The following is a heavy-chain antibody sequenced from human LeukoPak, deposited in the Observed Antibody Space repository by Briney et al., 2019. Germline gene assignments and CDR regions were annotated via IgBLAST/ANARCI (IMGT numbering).Heavy chain of an antibody. J-gene: IGHJ4*02. CDR1: GGSISSGDYY. CDR3: ARGRVQWELLTAPDY. CDR2: IYYSGST. V-gene: IGHV4-30-4*01. Sequence: PSETLSLTCTVSGGSISSGDYYWSWIRQPPGKGLEWIGYIYYSGSTYYNPSLKSRVTISVDTSENQFSLKLSSVTAADTAVYYCARGRVQWELLTAPDYWGQGTLVTVSS. D-gene: IGHD1-26*01.